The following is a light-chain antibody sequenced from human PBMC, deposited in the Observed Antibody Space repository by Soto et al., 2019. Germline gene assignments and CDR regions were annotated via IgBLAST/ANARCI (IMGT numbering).Light chain of an antibody. CDR2: EVT. J-gene: IGLJ1*01. V-gene: IGLV2-14*01. Sequence: QSALTQPASVSGSPGQSIAISCTGTSGDVGGYDYVSWYQQHPDNAPKLMIYEVTKRPSWVSNRFSGSKSGNTASLTISGLQPEDEADYYCSSHTSGSTRVFGSGTKVTVL. CDR1: SGDVGGYDY. CDR3: SSHTSGSTRV.